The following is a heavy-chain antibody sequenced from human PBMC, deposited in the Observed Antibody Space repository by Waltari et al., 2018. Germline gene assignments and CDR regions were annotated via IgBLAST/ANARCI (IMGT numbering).Heavy chain of an antibody. CDR1: GCTFSSYA. V-gene: IGHV1-69*12. CDR2: IITIFCTA. CDR3: ARVSRLITGTTPDR. Sequence: QVQLVQSGAEGKKPGCSVTVSCKASGCTFSSYAISWVREAPGQELDWMGGIITIFCTANYAQTFPGRVTITADESTSTAYIELSSLSSEDTAVYYCARVSRLITGTTPDRWGRGTLVTVSS. D-gene: IGHD1-20*01. J-gene: IGHJ2*01.